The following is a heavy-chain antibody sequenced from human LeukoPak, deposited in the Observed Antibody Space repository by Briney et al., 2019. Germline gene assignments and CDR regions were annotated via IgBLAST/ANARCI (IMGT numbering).Heavy chain of an antibody. Sequence: GGSLRLSCAASGFTFSSYAMSWVRQAPGKGLEWGSAISGSGGSTYYADSVKGRFTISRDNSKNTLYLQMNSLRAEDTAVYYCAKRDYYGSGSSYWGQGTLVTVSS. J-gene: IGHJ4*02. D-gene: IGHD3-10*01. CDR3: AKRDYYGSGSSY. CDR2: ISGSGGST. V-gene: IGHV3-23*01. CDR1: GFTFSSYA.